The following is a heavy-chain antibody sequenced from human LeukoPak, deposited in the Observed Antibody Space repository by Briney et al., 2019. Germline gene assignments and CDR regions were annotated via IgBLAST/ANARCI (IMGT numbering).Heavy chain of an antibody. CDR1: GYTFTSYG. J-gene: IGHJ5*02. D-gene: IGHD3-3*01. CDR3: ARGLLYYDFWSGYLNWFDP. Sequence: ASVKVSCKASGYTFTSYGISWVRQAPGQGLEWMGWISAYNGNTNYAQKLQGRVTMTTDTSTSTAYMELRSLRSDDTAVYYCARGLLYYDFWSGYLNWFDPWGQGTLVTVSS. CDR2: ISAYNGNT. V-gene: IGHV1-18*01.